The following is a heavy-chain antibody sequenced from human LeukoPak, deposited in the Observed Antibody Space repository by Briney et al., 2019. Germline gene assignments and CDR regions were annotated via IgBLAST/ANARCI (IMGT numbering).Heavy chain of an antibody. CDR3: ATSMYGGNFHDAFDI. CDR2: ISSSSSYI. V-gene: IGHV3-21*01. D-gene: IGHD4-23*01. CDR1: GFTFSSYS. Sequence: PWGSLRLSCAASGFTFSSYSMNWVRQAPGKGLEWVSSISSSSSYIYYADSVKGRFTISRDNAKNSLYLQMNSPRAEDTAVYYCATSMYGGNFHDAFDIWGQGTMVTVSS. J-gene: IGHJ3*02.